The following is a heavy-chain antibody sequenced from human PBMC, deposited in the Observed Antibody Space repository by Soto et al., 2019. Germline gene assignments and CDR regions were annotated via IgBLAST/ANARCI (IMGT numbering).Heavy chain of an antibody. CDR1: GYTLTELS. J-gene: IGHJ5*02. CDR2: FDPEDGET. V-gene: IGHV1-24*01. D-gene: IGHD2-15*01. Sequence: ASVKVSCKVSGYTLTELSMHWVRQAPGKGLEWMGGFDPEDGETIYAQKFQGRVTMTEDTSTDTAYMELSSLRSEDTAVYYCATVGPPSYCSGGSCYSGASSSWINWFDPWGQGTLVTVSS. CDR3: ATVGPPSYCSGGSCYSGASSSWINWFDP.